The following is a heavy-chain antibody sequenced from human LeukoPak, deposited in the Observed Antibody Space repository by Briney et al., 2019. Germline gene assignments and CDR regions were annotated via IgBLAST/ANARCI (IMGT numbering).Heavy chain of an antibody. Sequence: SETLSLTCAVYGGSFSGYYWSWIRQPPGKGLEWIGEINHSGSTNYNPSLKSRVTISVDTPKNQFSLRLSSVTAADTAVYYCARGSGGSWTPFDIWGQGTMVTVSS. D-gene: IGHD2-15*01. V-gene: IGHV4-34*01. CDR1: GGSFSGYY. CDR2: INHSGST. CDR3: ARGSGGSWTPFDI. J-gene: IGHJ3*02.